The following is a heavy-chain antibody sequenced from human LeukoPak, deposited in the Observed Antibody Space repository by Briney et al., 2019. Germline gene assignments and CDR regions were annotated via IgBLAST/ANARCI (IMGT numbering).Heavy chain of an antibody. J-gene: IGHJ4*02. CDR2: IKQDGSEK. V-gene: IGHV3-7*03. Sequence: GGSLRLSCAASGFTFSNYWMSWVRQAPGEGLEWVANIKQDGSEKFYVDSVKGRFTISRDNAKNSLYLQMNSLRAEDTAVYYCARPEGGWFFDYCGQGTLVTVSS. D-gene: IGHD6-19*01. CDR3: ARPEGGWFFDY. CDR1: GFTFSNYW.